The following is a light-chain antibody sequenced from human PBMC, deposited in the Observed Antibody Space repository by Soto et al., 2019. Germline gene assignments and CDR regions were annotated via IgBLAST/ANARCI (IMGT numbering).Light chain of an antibody. CDR2: DAS. V-gene: IGKV3-11*01. J-gene: IGKJ1*01. CDR1: QSVSNY. Sequence: EIVLTQSPVTLSLSRWERSTLSCRASQSVSNYLTWYQQKPGQAPRLLIYDASKRATGIPARFSGSGSGTDFTLTISSLEPEDFAVYYCQQRSIWPWTFGQGTKVDIK. CDR3: QQRSIWPWT.